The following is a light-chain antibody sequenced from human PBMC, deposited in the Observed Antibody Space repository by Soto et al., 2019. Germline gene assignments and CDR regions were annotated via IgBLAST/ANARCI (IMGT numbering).Light chain of an antibody. CDR1: SSDVAFYNH. V-gene: IGLV2-14*01. J-gene: IGLJ1*01. CDR3: SSFASTHTYV. CDR2: EVN. Sequence: QSVLTQPASVSGSPGQSITISCTGTSSDVAFYNHVSWYQQHPGKAPKLLIYEVNNRPSGVSHRFSGSKSGNTASLTISGLQAEDEADYYCSSFASTHTYVFGTGTKLTFL.